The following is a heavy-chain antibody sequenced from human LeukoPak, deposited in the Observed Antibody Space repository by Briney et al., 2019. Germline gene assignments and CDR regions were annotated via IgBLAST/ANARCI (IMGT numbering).Heavy chain of an antibody. CDR1: SYSVSSGYY. V-gene: IGHV4-59*02. Sequence: SETLSLTCIVSSYSVSSGYYWGWVRQPPGKGLEWIGYIYYSGSTNYNPSLKSRVTISVDTSKNQFSLKLSSVTAADTAVYYCARASYYDFWSGYSPFDYWGQGTLVTVSS. D-gene: IGHD3-3*01. J-gene: IGHJ4*02. CDR3: ARASYYDFWSGYSPFDY. CDR2: IYYSGST.